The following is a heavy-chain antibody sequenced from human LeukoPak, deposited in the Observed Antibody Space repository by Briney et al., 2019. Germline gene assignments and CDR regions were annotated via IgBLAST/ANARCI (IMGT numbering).Heavy chain of an antibody. CDR3: ARGGYDSNYYFSAMDV. Sequence: PSETLSLTCAVSGGSMSSYFWSWIRQPPGKGLEWIGYIYDSGTTNYNPSLKSRVAILVDTSKNQFPLKLSSATAADTAIYFCARGGYDSNYYFSAMDVWGQGTTVTVSS. CDR1: GGSMSSYF. V-gene: IGHV4-59*01. CDR2: IYDSGTT. D-gene: IGHD5-12*01. J-gene: IGHJ6*02.